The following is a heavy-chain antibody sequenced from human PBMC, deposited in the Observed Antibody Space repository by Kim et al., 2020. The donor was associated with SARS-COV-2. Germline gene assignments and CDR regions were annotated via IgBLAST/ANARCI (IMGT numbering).Heavy chain of an antibody. CDR3: ATGAFYHGSGSIYFYYGMD. J-gene: IGHJ6*01. CDR2: FDPEDGET. CDR1: GYTLTALA. V-gene: IGHV1-24*01. Sequence: ASVKVSCEVSGYTLTALAIHWVRQAPGKGLEWMGGFDPEDGETIYAQPFHGRVTMTEDTSTDTAYMELSSLRSEDTGVYYCATGAFYHGSGSIYFYYGMD. D-gene: IGHD3-10*01.